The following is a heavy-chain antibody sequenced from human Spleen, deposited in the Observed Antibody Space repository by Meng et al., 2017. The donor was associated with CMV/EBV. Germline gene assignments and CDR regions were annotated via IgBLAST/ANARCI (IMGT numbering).Heavy chain of an antibody. CDR2: INPSGGST. CDR3: ARVSEYCSSTSCYPHNWFDP. Sequence: SYYMHWMRQAPGQGLEWMGIINPSGGSTSYAQKFQGSVTMTRDTSTSTVYMELSSLRSEDTAVYYCARVSEYCSSTSCYPHNWFDPWGQGTLVTVSS. J-gene: IGHJ5*02. CDR1: SYY. D-gene: IGHD2-2*01. V-gene: IGHV1-46*01.